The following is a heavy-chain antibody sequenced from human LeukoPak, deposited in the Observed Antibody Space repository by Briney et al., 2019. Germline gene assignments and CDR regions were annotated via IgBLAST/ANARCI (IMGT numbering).Heavy chain of an antibody. V-gene: IGHV1-2*04. CDR3: ARPDDFWSGFFGY. D-gene: IGHD3-3*01. J-gene: IGHJ4*02. CDR2: INPNTGGT. CDR1: GYTFTAYY. Sequence: ASVKVSCKTSGYTFTAYYLHWARQAPGQGLEWMGWINPNTGGTAFAQKFEAWVTLTRDTSISTAYMELSRLTSDDTAVYYCARPDDFWSGFFGYWGQGTLVTVSS.